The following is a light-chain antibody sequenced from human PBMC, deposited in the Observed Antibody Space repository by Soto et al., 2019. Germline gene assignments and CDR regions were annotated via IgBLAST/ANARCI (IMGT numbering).Light chain of an antibody. J-gene: IGKJ2*01. CDR1: QSVSSSY. V-gene: IGKV3-20*01. CDR3: QQYGSSSYT. Sequence: EIVLTQSPGALSLSPGERATLSCRASQSVSSSYLAWYQQKPGQAPRLLIYAASSRATGIPDRFSGSGSGTDFTLTISRLEPEDCAVYYCQQYGSSSYTFGQGTKLEVK. CDR2: AAS.